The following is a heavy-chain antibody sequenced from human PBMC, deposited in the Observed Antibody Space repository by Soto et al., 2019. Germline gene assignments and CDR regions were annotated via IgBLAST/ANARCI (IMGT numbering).Heavy chain of an antibody. CDR1: GFSLSSSRMG. Sequence: SGPTLVNPTETLTLTCTVSGFSLSSSRMGVSWIRQPPGKALEWLVHIFSNDEKVYSTSLKSRLTISKDASQSQVVLTMTNMGPVDTATYYCARILTEYYYDSSGRLPFYFFGYWGQGSLFTVSS. D-gene: IGHD3-22*01. CDR3: ARILTEYYYDSSGRLPFYFFGY. J-gene: IGHJ4*02. CDR2: IFSNDEK. V-gene: IGHV2-26*01.